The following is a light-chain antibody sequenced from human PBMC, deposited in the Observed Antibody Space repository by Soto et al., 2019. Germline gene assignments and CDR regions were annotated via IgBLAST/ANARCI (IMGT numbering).Light chain of an antibody. Sequence: QSALTQPASVSGSPGQSITISCTGTSSDVGGYNYVSWYQQHPGKAPKLMIYDVSNRPSGVSNRFSGSKSGNTASLTISGLQEEDEADYYCSSYTSSSIWVFGGGTQLTVL. V-gene: IGLV2-14*01. CDR1: SSDVGGYNY. J-gene: IGLJ3*02. CDR3: SSYTSSSIWV. CDR2: DVS.